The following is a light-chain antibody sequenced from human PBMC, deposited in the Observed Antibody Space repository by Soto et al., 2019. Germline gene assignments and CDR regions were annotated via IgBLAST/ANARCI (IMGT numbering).Light chain of an antibody. V-gene: IGLV2-8*01. Sequence: QSALTQPPSASGSPGQSVTISCIGTSSDVGGYNYVSWYQQHPGKAPKHMIYEVSKRPSGVPDRFSGSKSGNTASQTVSGLQAEYEADYYCSSYAASNNLGVFGGGTKLTVL. J-gene: IGLJ2*01. CDR3: SSYAASNNLGV. CDR2: EVS. CDR1: SSDVGGYNY.